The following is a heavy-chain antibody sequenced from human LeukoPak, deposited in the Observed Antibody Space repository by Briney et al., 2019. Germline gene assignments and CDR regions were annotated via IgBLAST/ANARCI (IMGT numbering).Heavy chain of an antibody. CDR3: ARDAAVAGTGGFDY. J-gene: IGHJ4*02. CDR2: IYSGGST. Sequence: GGSLRLSCAASGFTVSSNYMSWVRQAPGKGLEWVSVIYSGGSTYYADSVKGRFTISRDNSKNTLYLQMNSLRAEDTAVYYCARDAAVAGTGGFDYWGQGTLVTVSS. V-gene: IGHV3-66*01. CDR1: GFTVSSNY. D-gene: IGHD6-19*01.